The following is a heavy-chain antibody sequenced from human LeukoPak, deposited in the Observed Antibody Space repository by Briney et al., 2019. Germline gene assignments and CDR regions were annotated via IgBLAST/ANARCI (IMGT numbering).Heavy chain of an antibody. V-gene: IGHV3-30*03. CDR3: ARDVAAAGPFDY. CDR2: ISYDGSNK. J-gene: IGHJ4*02. Sequence: SGGTLRLSCAASGFTFSSYGMSWVRQAPGKGLEGVAVISYDGSNKYYADSVKGRFTISRDNSKNTLYLQMNSLRAEDTAVYYCARDVAAAGPFDYWGQGTLVTVSS. CDR1: GFTFSSYG. D-gene: IGHD6-13*01.